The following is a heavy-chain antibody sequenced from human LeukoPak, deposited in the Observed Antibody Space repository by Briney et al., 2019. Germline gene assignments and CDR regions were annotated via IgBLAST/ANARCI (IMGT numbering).Heavy chain of an antibody. Sequence: PGGSLRLSCAASGFTFSSYWMHWVRQAPGKGLVWVSRINSDGSSTSYADSVKDRFTISRDNAKNTLYLQMNSLRAEDTAVYYCAREGDGYNQGAFDYWGQGTLVIVSS. CDR2: INSDGSST. V-gene: IGHV3-74*01. CDR3: AREGDGYNQGAFDY. J-gene: IGHJ4*02. D-gene: IGHD5-24*01. CDR1: GFTFSSYW.